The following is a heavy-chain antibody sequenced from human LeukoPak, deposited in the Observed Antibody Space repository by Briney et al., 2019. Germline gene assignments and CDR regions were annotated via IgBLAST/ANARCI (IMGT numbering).Heavy chain of an antibody. CDR2: INPNSGGT. CDR1: GYTFTGYY. CDR3: ARTYYYDSSGYYYVRTQNGGGFDP. J-gene: IGHJ5*02. D-gene: IGHD3-22*01. V-gene: IGHV1-2*06. Sequence: ASVKVSCKASGYTFTGYYMHWVRQAPGQGLEWMARINPNSGGTNYAQKFQGRVTMTRDTCISTAYMELSRLRSDDTAVYYCARTYYYDSSGYYYVRTQNGGGFDPWGQGTLVTVSS.